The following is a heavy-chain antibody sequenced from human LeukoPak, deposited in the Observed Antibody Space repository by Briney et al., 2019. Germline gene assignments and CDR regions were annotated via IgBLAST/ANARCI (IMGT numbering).Heavy chain of an antibody. D-gene: IGHD6-19*01. CDR2: INPNSGGT. CDR1: GYTFTGYY. V-gene: IGHV1-2*02. Sequence: GASVKVSCKASGYTFTGYYMHWVRQAPGQGLEWMGWINPNSGGTNYAQKFQGKVTMTRDTSISTAYMELSRLRSDDTAVYYCAREARAYSSGWRYWGQGTLVTVSS. J-gene: IGHJ4*02. CDR3: AREARAYSSGWRY.